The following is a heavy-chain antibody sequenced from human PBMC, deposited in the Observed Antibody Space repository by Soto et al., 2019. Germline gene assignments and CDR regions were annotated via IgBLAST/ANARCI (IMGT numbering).Heavy chain of an antibody. V-gene: IGHV3-23*01. CDR1: GFTFSSYA. D-gene: IGHD2-15*01. CDR2: TSGSGGST. J-gene: IGHJ1*01. CDR3: AKDGYCSGGSCYSGAGYFQH. Sequence: GGSLRLSCAASGFTFSSYAMSWVRQAPGKGLEWVSATSGSGGSTYYADSVKGRFTISRDNSKNTLYLQMNSLRAEDTAVYYCAKDGYCSGGSCYSGAGYFQHWGQGTLVTSPQ.